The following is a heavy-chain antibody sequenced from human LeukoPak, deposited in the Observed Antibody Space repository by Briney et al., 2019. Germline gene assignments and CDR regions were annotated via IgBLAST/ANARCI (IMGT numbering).Heavy chain of an antibody. CDR2: ISYDGSNK. CDR3: ARSGGPLDY. D-gene: IGHD4-23*01. Sequence: GRSLRLSCAASGFTFSSYAMHWVRQAPGKGLEWVAAISYDGSNKYYADSVKGRFTISRDNSKNTLYLQMNSLRAEDTAVYYCARSGGPLDYWGQGTLVTVSS. CDR1: GFTFSSYA. J-gene: IGHJ4*02. V-gene: IGHV3-30*04.